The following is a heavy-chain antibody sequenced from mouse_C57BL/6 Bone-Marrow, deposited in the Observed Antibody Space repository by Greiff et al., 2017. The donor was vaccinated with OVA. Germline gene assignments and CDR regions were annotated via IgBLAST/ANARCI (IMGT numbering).Heavy chain of an antibody. CDR3: ARCHYYGSSYRNAMDY. CDR1: GYSFTGYY. CDR2: INPSTGGT. J-gene: IGHJ4*01. V-gene: IGHV1-42*01. Sequence: VQLQQSGPELVKPGASVKISCKASGYSFTGYYMNWVKQSPEKSLEWIGEINPSTGGTTYNQKFKAKATLTLDKSSSTAYMQLKSLTSEDSAVYYCARCHYYGSSYRNAMDYWGQGTSVTVSS. D-gene: IGHD1-1*01.